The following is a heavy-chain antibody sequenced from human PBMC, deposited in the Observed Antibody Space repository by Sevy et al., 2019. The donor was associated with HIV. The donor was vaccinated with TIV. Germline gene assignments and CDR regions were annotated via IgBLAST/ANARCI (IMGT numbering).Heavy chain of an antibody. V-gene: IGHV3-30*18. J-gene: IGHJ6*02. Sequence: GGSLRLSCAVSGIIFTTSGMHWVRQAPGNGLEWVADISYDGRNKFYVDSVKGRFTISRDNSKNILFLQMDSLRAEDTAVYYCAKDFTGYNGMDVWGQGTMVTVSS. D-gene: IGHD3-9*01. CDR2: ISYDGRNK. CDR1: GIIFTTSG. CDR3: AKDFTGYNGMDV.